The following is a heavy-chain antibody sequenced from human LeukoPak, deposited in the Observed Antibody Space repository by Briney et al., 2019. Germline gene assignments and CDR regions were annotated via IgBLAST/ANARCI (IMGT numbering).Heavy chain of an antibody. CDR3: ARVGDYGSGFDF. CDR1: GFTFSSYW. V-gene: IGHV3-74*01. J-gene: IGHJ4*02. Sequence: GGSLRLSCAASGFTFSSYWMHWVRQGPGKGLVWVSRFLSDGSRTTYADSVKGRFTISGDNSKNTLYLQMNSLRAEDTAVYYCARVGDYGSGFDFWGQGTLVTVSS. D-gene: IGHD3-10*01. CDR2: FLSDGSRT.